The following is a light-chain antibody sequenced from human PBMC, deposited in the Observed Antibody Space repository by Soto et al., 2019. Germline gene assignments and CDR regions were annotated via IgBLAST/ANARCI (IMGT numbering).Light chain of an antibody. J-gene: IGKJ5*01. V-gene: IGKV3-11*01. CDR2: DAS. CDR3: QQRSNWPPIT. Sequence: EIVLTQCPATLSLSPGERATLSCRASQTVSNYLAWYQQKPGQAPRLLIYDASIRATGIPARFSGSGSGTDFTLTISSLEPEDFAVYYCQQRSNWPPITFGQGTRLEI. CDR1: QTVSNY.